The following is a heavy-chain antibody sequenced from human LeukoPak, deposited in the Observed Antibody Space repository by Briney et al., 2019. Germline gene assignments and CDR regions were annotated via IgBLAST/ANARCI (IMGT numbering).Heavy chain of an antibody. J-gene: IGHJ4*02. CDR3: ARGDEQQLAYYFDY. V-gene: IGHV1-18*01. Sequence: GASVKVSCKASGYTFTSYGISWVRQAPGQGLEWMGWISAYNGNTNYAQKLQGRVTMTTDTSTSTAYMGLRSLRSDDTAVYYCARGDEQQLAYYFDYWGQGTLVTVSS. D-gene: IGHD6-13*01. CDR1: GYTFTSYG. CDR2: ISAYNGNT.